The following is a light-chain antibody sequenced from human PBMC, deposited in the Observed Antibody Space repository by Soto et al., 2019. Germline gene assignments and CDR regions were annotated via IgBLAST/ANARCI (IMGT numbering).Light chain of an antibody. J-gene: IGKJ2*01. CDR1: QGIVNY. V-gene: IGKV1-27*01. CDR2: AAS. CDR3: QKYNSAPFT. Sequence: DIQMTQSPSSLSASVGDRVTITCRASQGIVNYLAWNQQKPGKAPNLLVYAASTLQSGVSSRFSGSGSGTDFTLTISNLQPEDVATYYCQKYNSAPFTFGPGTKLEIK.